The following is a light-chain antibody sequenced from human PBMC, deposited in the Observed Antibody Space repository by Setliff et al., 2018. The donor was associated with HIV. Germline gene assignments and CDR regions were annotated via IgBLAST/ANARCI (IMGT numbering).Light chain of an antibody. J-gene: IGLJ1*01. Sequence: SVLTQPASVSGSPGQSITISCTGTSSDVGGHNYVSWYQQHPGKAPKLIIYEVSYRPSGVSNRFSGSKSGNTASLTISGLQAEDEAEYHCSSYTTSNTVPHVFGTGTKVTVL. CDR2: EVS. CDR3: SSYTTSNTVPHV. CDR1: SSDVGGHNY. V-gene: IGLV2-14*01.